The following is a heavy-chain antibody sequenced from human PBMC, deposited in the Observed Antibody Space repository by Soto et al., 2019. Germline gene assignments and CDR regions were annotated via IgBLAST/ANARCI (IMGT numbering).Heavy chain of an antibody. CDR2: INHSGST. J-gene: IGHJ6*02. D-gene: IGHD5-18*01. CDR1: GGSFSGYY. Sequence: SETLSLTCAVYGGSFSGYYWSWIRQPPGKGLERIGEINHSGSTNYNPSLKSRVTISVDTSKDQFSLKLSSVTAADTAVYYCARGGYSYGYPIAYYYYYYGMEVWGQGTTVTGSS. V-gene: IGHV4-34*01. CDR3: ARGGYSYGYPIAYYYYYYGMEV.